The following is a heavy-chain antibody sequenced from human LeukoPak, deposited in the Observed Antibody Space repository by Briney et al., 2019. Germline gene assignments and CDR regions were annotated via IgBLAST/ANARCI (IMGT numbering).Heavy chain of an antibody. CDR1: GHTFTGYY. Sequence: ASVKVSCKASGHTFTGYYMHWVRQAPGQGLEWMGRINPNSGGTNYAQKFQGRVTMTRDTSISTAYMELSRLRSDDTAVYYCARDEWLLDAFDIWGQGTMVTVSS. CDR3: ARDEWLLDAFDI. V-gene: IGHV1-2*06. D-gene: IGHD6-19*01. J-gene: IGHJ3*02. CDR2: INPNSGGT.